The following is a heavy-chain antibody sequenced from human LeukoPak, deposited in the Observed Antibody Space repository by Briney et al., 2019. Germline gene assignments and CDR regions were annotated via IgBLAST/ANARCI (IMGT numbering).Heavy chain of an antibody. J-gene: IGHJ5*02. D-gene: IGHD6-19*01. CDR3: ARPQWSNWFDP. Sequence: PGGSLRLSCAASGFTFSNYGMHWVRQAPGKGLEWVSGIGASGGSTYYADSVRGRFTISRDNAKNTLYLQMNSLRAEDTAVYYCARPQWSNWFDPWGQGTLVTVSS. CDR2: IGASGGST. V-gene: IGHV3-74*01. CDR1: GFTFSNYG.